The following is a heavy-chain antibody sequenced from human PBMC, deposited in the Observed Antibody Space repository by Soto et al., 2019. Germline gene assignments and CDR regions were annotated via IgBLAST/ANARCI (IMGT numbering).Heavy chain of an antibody. CDR1: GYTFTSYA. CDR2: INAGNGNT. D-gene: IGHD3-3*01. V-gene: IGHV1-3*01. Sequence: ASVKVSCKASGYTFTSYAMHWVRQAPGQRLEWMGWINAGNGNTKYSQKFQGRVTITRDTSASTAYMELSSLRSEDTAVYYCARGRITSFGVVGLANNWLDPWGQGTLVTVSS. CDR3: ARGRITSFGVVGLANNWLDP. J-gene: IGHJ5*02.